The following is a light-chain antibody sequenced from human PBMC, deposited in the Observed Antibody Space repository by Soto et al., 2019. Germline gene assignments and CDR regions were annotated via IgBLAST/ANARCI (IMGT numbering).Light chain of an antibody. CDR2: AAS. Sequence: DIQMTQSPSSLSAYVGDRVTIXXRASQSISSYLNWYQQKPGKAPKXLIYAASSLQSGVPSRFSGSGSGTDFTLTISSLQPEDFATYYCQQSYSTPLTFGGGTKVDIK. J-gene: IGKJ4*01. CDR1: QSISSY. CDR3: QQSYSTPLT. V-gene: IGKV1-39*01.